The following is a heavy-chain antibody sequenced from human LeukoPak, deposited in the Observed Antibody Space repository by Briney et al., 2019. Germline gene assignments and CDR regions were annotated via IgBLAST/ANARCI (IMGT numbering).Heavy chain of an antibody. J-gene: IGHJ4*02. CDR3: AKERGNKCPKFFDY. Sequence: GGSLRLSCAASGFTFSSYAMNWVRQAPGKGLEWVSAISGSGGSTYYADSVKGRFTISRDNSENTLYLRMNSLRAEDTAVYYCAKERGNKCPKFFDYWGQGTLVTVSP. D-gene: IGHD3-16*01. V-gene: IGHV3-23*01. CDR2: ISGSGGST. CDR1: GFTFSSYA.